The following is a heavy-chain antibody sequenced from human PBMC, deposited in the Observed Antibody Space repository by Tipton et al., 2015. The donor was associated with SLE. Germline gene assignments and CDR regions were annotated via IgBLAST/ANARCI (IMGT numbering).Heavy chain of an antibody. J-gene: IGHJ4*02. CDR1: GGFISSYY. CDR2: VSYSGSA. V-gene: IGHV4-59*01. CDR3: ARVLTGTSTFDY. D-gene: IGHD1-7*01. Sequence: TLSLTCTVSGGFISSYYWSWIRQTPGKGLEWVGYVSYSGSANYNPSLKSRLTISLDTSKNQVSLRLTSVTAADTAVYYCARVLTGTSTFDYWGQGTLVTVSS.